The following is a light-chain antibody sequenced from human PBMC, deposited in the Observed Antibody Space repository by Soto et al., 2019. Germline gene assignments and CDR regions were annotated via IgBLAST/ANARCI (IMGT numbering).Light chain of an antibody. J-gene: IGKJ2*01. V-gene: IGKV3-20*01. CDR2: GAS. CDR1: QSISSNY. CDR3: QQFVSSPNT. Sequence: EIVLTQSPGTLSLSPGERATLSCRATQSISSNYLAWYQQKHGQAPRLLIYGASIRATGIPDRFSGSGSGTDFTLTISRLELEDFAVYFCQQFVSSPNTFGQGTKVDIK.